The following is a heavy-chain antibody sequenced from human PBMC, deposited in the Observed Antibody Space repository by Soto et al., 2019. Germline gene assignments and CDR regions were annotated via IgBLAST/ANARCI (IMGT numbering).Heavy chain of an antibody. V-gene: IGHV4-4*07. CDR1: GGSISSYY. CDR2: IYTSGST. Sequence: LSLTCTVSGGSISSYYWSWIRQPAGKGLEWIGRIYTSGSTNYNPSLKSRVTMTVDTSKNQFSLKLSSVTAADTAVYYCAREMGTYYYDSSGYFPLDYWGQGTLVTVSS. CDR3: AREMGTYYYDSSGYFPLDY. D-gene: IGHD3-22*01. J-gene: IGHJ4*02.